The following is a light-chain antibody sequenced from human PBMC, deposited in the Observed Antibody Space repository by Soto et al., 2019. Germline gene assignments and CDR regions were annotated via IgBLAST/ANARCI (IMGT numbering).Light chain of an antibody. CDR2: GAS. CDR3: QQYGSSLWM. CDR1: QTISSTY. Sequence: EIVLTQSPGTLSLSPGERATLSCRASQTISSTYLAWYQHKPGQAPRLLIYGASSRATGIPDRFSGSGSGTDFTLTISRLEPEDFAVYYCQQYGSSLWMFGQGTKVEIK. J-gene: IGKJ1*01. V-gene: IGKV3-20*01.